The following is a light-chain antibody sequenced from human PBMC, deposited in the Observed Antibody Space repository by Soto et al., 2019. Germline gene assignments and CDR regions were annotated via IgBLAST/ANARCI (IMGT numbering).Light chain of an antibody. J-gene: IGLJ3*02. CDR3: NSDPGTGYV. V-gene: IGLV2-8*01. CDR1: SSDVGGYNY. CDR2: DVS. Sequence: QSALTQPPSASGSPGQSVAISCTGSSSDVGGYNYVSWYQQHPGKAPKLIIYDVSNRPSGVSCRFSGSKSGNTASLTISELQAADEDDYCCNSDPGTGYVFGGGTKLTVL.